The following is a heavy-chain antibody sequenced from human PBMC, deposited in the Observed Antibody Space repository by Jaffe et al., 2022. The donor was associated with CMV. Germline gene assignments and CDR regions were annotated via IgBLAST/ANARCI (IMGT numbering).Heavy chain of an antibody. CDR2: IIPILGIA. V-gene: IGHV1-69*09. CDR1: GGTFSSYA. Sequence: QVQLVQSGAEVKKPGSSVKVSCKASGGTFSSYAISWVRQAPGQGLEWMGRIIPILGIANYAQKFQGRVTITADKSTSTAYMELSSLRSEDTAVYYCARHTTTVVTEWYFDLWGRGTLVTVSS. J-gene: IGHJ2*01. CDR3: ARHTTTVVTEWYFDL. D-gene: IGHD4-17*01.